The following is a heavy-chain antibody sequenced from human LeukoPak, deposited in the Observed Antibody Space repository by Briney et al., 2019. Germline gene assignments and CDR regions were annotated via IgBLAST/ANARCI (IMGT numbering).Heavy chain of an antibody. CDR2: IYYSGST. CDR1: GGSISSSNYY. D-gene: IGHD5-24*01. CDR3: ARRRESRNWFDP. Sequence: SETLSLTCTVSGGSISSSNYYWDWIRQPPGKGLEWIGTIYYSGSTYYNPSLKSRVTISVDTSMNQFSLKLTSVTAADTAVYYCARRRESRNWFDPWGQGTLVTVSS. J-gene: IGHJ5*02. V-gene: IGHV4-39*01.